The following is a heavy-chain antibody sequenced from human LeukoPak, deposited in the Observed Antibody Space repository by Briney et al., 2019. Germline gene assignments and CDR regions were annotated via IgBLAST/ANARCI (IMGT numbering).Heavy chain of an antibody. Sequence: PGGSLRLSCAASGFTFSSYGMSWVRQAPGKGLEWVSVIYSGGSTYYADSVKGRFTISRDNSKNTLYLQMNSLRAEDTAVYYCASHVHYDSRPDAFDIWGQGTMVTVSS. CDR2: IYSGGST. CDR1: GFTFSSYG. J-gene: IGHJ3*02. CDR3: ASHVHYDSRPDAFDI. D-gene: IGHD3-22*01. V-gene: IGHV3-66*04.